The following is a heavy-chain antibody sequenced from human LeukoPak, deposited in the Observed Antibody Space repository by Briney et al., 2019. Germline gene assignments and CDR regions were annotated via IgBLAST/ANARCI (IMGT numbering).Heavy chain of an antibody. CDR1: GFTFSSYA. V-gene: IGHV3-23*01. D-gene: IGHD4-11*01. Sequence: GGSLRLSCAASGFTFSSYAMSWVRQAPGKGLEWVSAISGSGGSTYYADCVKGRFTISRDNSKNTLYLQMNSLRAEDTAVYYCAKDNSNYLSYYYGMDVWGQGTTVTVSS. J-gene: IGHJ6*02. CDR2: ISGSGGST. CDR3: AKDNSNYLSYYYGMDV.